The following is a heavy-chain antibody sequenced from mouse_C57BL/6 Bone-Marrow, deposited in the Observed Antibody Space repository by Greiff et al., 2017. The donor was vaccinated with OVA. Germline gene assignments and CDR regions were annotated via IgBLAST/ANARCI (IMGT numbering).Heavy chain of an antibody. D-gene: IGHD1-1*01. Sequence: QVQLQQPGAELVKPGASVKMSCKASGYTFTSYWITWVKQRPGQGLEWIGDIYPGSGSTNYNEKFKSKATLTVDTPSSTAYMQLSSLTSEDSAVYYCARGYYYGSSYSYFDVWGTGTTVTVSS. CDR3: ARGYYYGSSYSYFDV. J-gene: IGHJ1*03. V-gene: IGHV1-55*01. CDR1: GYTFTSYW. CDR2: IYPGSGST.